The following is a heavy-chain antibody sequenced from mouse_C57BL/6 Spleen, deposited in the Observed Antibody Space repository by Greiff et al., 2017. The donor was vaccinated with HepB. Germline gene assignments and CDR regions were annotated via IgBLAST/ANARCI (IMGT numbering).Heavy chain of an antibody. CDR1: GYTFTDYN. J-gene: IGHJ3*01. D-gene: IGHD3-2*02. Sequence: VQLQQSGPELVKPGASVKIPCKASGYTFTDYNMDWVKQSHGKSLEWIGDINPNNGGTIYNQKFKGKATLTVDKSSSTAYMELRSLTSEDTAVYYCARRGDSGYTGAYWGQGTLVTVSA. CDR3: ARRGDSGYTGAY. CDR2: INPNNGGT. V-gene: IGHV1-18*01.